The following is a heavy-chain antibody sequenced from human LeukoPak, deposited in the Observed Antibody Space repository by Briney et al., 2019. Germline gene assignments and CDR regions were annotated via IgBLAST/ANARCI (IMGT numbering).Heavy chain of an antibody. CDR2: INHSGST. Sequence: SETLSLTCAVYGGSLSGYYWSWIRQPPGKGLEWIGEINHSGSTNYNPSLKSRVTISVDTSKNQFSLKLSSVTAADTAVYYCARVSRRIGYCSGGSCNTNDYWGQGTLVTVSS. D-gene: IGHD2-15*01. V-gene: IGHV4-34*01. J-gene: IGHJ4*02. CDR1: GGSLSGYY. CDR3: ARVSRRIGYCSGGSCNTNDY.